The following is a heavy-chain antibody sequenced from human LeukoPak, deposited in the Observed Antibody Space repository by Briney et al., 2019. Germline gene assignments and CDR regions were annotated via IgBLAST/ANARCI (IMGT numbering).Heavy chain of an antibody. J-gene: IGHJ4*01. V-gene: IGHV3-23*01. Sequence: GGSLRLSCAASGFSVSSRAMSWVRQAPGKGLEWVSTISNSGYNTWYAGSVKGRFTISRDNSQNTLYLQMSSLRAEDTALYFCARHDGSSFIYYVDHWGNGALVTVSS. CDR2: ISNSGYNT. D-gene: IGHD1-26*01. CDR1: GFSVSSRA. CDR3: ARHDGSSFIYYVDH.